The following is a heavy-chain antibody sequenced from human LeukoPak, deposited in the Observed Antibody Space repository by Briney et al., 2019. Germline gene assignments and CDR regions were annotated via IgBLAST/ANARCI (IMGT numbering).Heavy chain of an antibody. CDR2: LCGSGGST. Sequence: GGAPRISFSASGFTFFSYWMSWGRPAPGEGGGGVSALCGSGGSTYYADSVKGRFTISRDNSKNTLYLQMNSLRAEDTAVYYCAKGKDYYGSGSYIAHVFFDYWGQGTLVTVSS. CDR1: GFTFFSYW. V-gene: IGHV3-23*01. J-gene: IGHJ4*02. CDR3: AKGKDYYGSGSYIAHVFFDY. D-gene: IGHD3-10*01.